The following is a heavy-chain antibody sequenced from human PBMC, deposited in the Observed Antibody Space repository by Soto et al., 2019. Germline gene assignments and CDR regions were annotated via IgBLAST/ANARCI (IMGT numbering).Heavy chain of an antibody. J-gene: IGHJ6*03. CDR1: GGSISSYY. CDR3: ARDLDYGDYYYYMDV. D-gene: IGHD4-17*01. CDR2: IYYSGST. Sequence: SETLSLTCTVSGGSISSYYWSWIRQPPGKGLEWIGYIYYSGSTNYNPSLKSRVTISVDTSKNQFSLKLSSVTAADTAVYYCARDLDYGDYYYYMDVWGKGTTVTVSS. V-gene: IGHV4-59*01.